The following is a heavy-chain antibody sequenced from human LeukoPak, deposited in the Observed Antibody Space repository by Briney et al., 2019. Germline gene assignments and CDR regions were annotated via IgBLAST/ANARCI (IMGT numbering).Heavy chain of an antibody. D-gene: IGHD4-17*01. V-gene: IGHV3-23*01. CDR2: ITDSGGNA. Sequence: GGSLRLSCAASGFTFSSYAMNWVRQAPGKGLEWVSTITDSGGNAWYADSVKGRFTISRDNSKNTVYLQMNSLRAEDTAVYYCAKRLGGYGEGGLDYWGQGTLVTVSS. CDR3: AKRLGGYGEGGLDY. J-gene: IGHJ4*02. CDR1: GFTFSSYA.